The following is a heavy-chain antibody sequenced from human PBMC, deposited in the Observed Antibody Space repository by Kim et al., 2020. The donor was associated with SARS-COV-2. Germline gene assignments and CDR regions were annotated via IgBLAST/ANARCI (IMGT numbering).Heavy chain of an antibody. Sequence: SETLSLTCAVYGGSFSGYYWSWIRQPPGKGLEWIGEINHSGSTNYNPSLKSRVTISVDTSKNQFSLKLSSVTAADTAVYYCAKSIAARRFTSFDYWGQGT. CDR3: AKSIAARRFTSFDY. D-gene: IGHD6-6*01. V-gene: IGHV4-34*01. CDR2: INHSGST. CDR1: GGSFSGYY. J-gene: IGHJ4*02.